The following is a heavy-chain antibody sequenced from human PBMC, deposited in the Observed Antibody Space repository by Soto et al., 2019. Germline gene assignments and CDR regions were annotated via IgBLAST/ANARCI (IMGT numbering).Heavy chain of an antibody. J-gene: IGHJ6*02. Sequence: PSETLSLTCAVYGGSFSGYYWSWIRQPPGKGLEWIGEINHSGSTNYNPSLKSRVTISVDTSKNQFSLKLSSVTAADTAVYYCARVLFRLRYYDFWSGSYGMDVWGQGTTVTVSS. CDR3: ARVLFRLRYYDFWSGSYGMDV. CDR2: INHSGST. CDR1: GGSFSGYY. V-gene: IGHV4-34*01. D-gene: IGHD3-3*01.